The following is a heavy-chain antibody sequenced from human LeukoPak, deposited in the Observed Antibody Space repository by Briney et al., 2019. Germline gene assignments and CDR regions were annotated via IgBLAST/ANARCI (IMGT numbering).Heavy chain of an antibody. V-gene: IGHV3-23*01. CDR3: AKNRGKGALTGTGEFDY. CDR2: ITNSGGGP. J-gene: IGHJ4*02. D-gene: IGHD3-16*01. CDR1: GFTFSKYA. Sequence: PGGSLRLSCAASGFTFSKYAMRWVRQAPGKGREWVSGITNSGGGPSSADSGKGRFTISRDNTKNTMYMQMNSLRAEDTAIYYCAKNRGKGALTGTGEFDYWGQGTLVTVSS.